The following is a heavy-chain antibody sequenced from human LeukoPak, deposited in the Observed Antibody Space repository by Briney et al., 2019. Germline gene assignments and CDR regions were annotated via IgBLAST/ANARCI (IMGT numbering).Heavy chain of an antibody. CDR2: INPNSGGT. J-gene: IGHJ4*02. V-gene: IGHV1-2*02. CDR3: AREEMYCSSASCYLDY. Sequence: ASVKVSCKASGYTFTDYYMHWVRQAPGQGLEWMGWINPNSGGTNYAQKFQGRVTMIRDTSINTAYMELSSLRSDDTALYYCAREEMYCSSASCYLDYWGQGTLVTVSS. D-gene: IGHD2-2*01. CDR1: GYTFTDYY.